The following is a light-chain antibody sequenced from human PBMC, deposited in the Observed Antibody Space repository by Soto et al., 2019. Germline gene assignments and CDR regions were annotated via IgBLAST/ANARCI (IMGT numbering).Light chain of an antibody. CDR1: QSVSSNY. CDR3: QHYGISPP. V-gene: IGKV3-20*01. J-gene: IGKJ5*01. CDR2: ATS. Sequence: EIVLTQSPGTLSLSPGERATLSCRASQSVSSNYLAWYQQKPGQAPRLLIYATSSRAAGIPDMFIGRWAGTDFTLSISRVDAAFFAVYYRQHYGISPPFGQGTRLEIK.